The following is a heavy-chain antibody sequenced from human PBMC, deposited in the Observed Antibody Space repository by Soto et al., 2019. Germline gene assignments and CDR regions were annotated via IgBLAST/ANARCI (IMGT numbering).Heavy chain of an antibody. CDR3: ARANLWFGKVGWFDP. J-gene: IGHJ5*02. V-gene: IGHV4-61*01. Sequence: SETLSLSCTVSGGSVSSSFYYWSWMRQPPGKGLEWIGYNYYSGSPNYNPSLKSRVTISVDTPKNVISLKLRSVTAADTAVYYCARANLWFGKVGWFDPWGQGTLVTVSS. D-gene: IGHD3-10*01. CDR1: GGSVSSSFYY. CDR2: NYYSGSP.